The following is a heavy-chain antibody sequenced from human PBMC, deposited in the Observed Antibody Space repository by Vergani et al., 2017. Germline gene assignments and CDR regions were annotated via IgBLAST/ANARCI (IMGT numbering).Heavy chain of an antibody. V-gene: IGHV3-48*01. D-gene: IGHD4-11*01. J-gene: IGHJ4*02. CDR3: VRDPDYSTFDS. CDR1: GFTFSAYS. CDR2: IGVSDNSI. Sequence: DVRLVESGGGVVQPGGSLRLSCAASGFTFSAYSMNWVRQTPGKGLEWISYIGVSDNSIYYADSVMGRFAISRDNARNLLFLQMNSLGADDSALYCCVRDPDYSTFDSWGQGTLVTVS.